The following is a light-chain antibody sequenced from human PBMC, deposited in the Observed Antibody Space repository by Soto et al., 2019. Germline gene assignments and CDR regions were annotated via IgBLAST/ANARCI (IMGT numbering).Light chain of an antibody. CDR2: TAS. CDR1: QGISNY. J-gene: IGKJ4*01. V-gene: IGKV1-27*01. CDR3: QKYNSVALT. Sequence: DIQMTQSPSSLSASVGDRVIITCRASQGISNYLAWYQQKPGKVPKLLIYTASTLQSGVPSRFSGSGSGTDFTLTISSLQAEDVATYYCQKYNSVALTFGGGTKVEIK.